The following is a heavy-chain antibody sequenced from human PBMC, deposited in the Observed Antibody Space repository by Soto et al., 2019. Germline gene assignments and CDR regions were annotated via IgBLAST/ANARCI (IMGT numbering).Heavy chain of an antibody. D-gene: IGHD2-2*01. CDR2: IIPIFGTA. V-gene: IGHV1-69*06. J-gene: IGHJ5*02. CDR1: GGTFSSYA. CDR3: VRSTSAMEFDP. Sequence: GASVKVSCKASGGTFSSYAISWARQAPGQGLEWMGGIIPIFGTANYAQKFQGRVTITADKSTSTAYMELSSLRSEDTAVYYCVRSTSAMEFDPWGQGTLVTVSS.